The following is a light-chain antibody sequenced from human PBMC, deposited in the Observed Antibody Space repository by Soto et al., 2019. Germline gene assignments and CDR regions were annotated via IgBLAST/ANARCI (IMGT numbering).Light chain of an antibody. Sequence: TQLTQSPSFLSASLGDRVTITCRTSQGISSYLAWYQQKPGKAPKLLIYAASTLQSGVPSRFSGSGSGTEFTLTISGLQPDDFATYYCQQYNNWPITFGQGTKVDI. CDR3: QQYNNWPIT. J-gene: IGKJ1*01. V-gene: IGKV1-9*01. CDR1: QGISSY. CDR2: AAS.